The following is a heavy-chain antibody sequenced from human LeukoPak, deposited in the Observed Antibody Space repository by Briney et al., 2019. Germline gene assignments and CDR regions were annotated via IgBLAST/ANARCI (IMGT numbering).Heavy chain of an antibody. CDR2: IQPDGSEQ. CDR1: GFTFSSYS. CDR3: ASQSFARFDP. D-gene: IGHD3-16*01. V-gene: IGHV3-7*01. Sequence: GGSLRLSCAASGFTFSSYSMNWVRQAPGKGLEWVGNIQPDGSEQYPVDSVKGRFTISRDNARNSLFLQMNSLRVEDTAVYYCASQSFARFDPWGQGTLVTVSS. J-gene: IGHJ5*02.